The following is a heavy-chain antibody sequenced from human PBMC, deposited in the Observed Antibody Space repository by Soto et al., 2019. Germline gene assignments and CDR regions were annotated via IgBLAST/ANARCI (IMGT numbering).Heavy chain of an antibody. J-gene: IGHJ2*01. V-gene: IGHV4-59*01. Sequence: QVQLQESGPGQVKPSETLSLTCTVSGGPISGFYWSWIRQSPGKGLEWISYIFNTGSTQFNPSLTRRVTISVDTSKNQVSLKLTSVTAADPAVYYCARGTQHQDWYFDLWGRGTLVSVSS. D-gene: IGHD5-18*01. CDR1: GGPISGFY. CDR2: IFNTGST. CDR3: ARGTQHQDWYFDL.